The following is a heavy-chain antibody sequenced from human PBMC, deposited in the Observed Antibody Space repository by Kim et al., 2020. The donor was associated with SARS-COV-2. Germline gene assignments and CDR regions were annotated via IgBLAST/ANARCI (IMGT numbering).Heavy chain of an antibody. Sequence: ASVKVSCKASGYTFNSYAFSWVRQAPGQGLEWMGWISTYNGNTNYAPKLQGRVTMTTDTSTSTAYMELRSLRSDDTAVYYCARVAGSGHPNLDPWVQGTL. CDR3: ARVAGSGHPNLDP. D-gene: IGHD3-10*01. J-gene: IGHJ5*02. V-gene: IGHV1-18*01. CDR1: GYTFNSYA. CDR2: ISTYNGNT.